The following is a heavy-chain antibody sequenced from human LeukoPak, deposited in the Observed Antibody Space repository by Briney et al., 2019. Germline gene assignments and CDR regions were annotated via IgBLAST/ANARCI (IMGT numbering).Heavy chain of an antibody. CDR3: AQSGYGSGSYGIGGSGRDY. CDR1: GGSFSGYY. CDR2: INHSGST. Sequence: SETLSLTCAVYGGSFSGYYWSWIRQPPGKGLEWIGEINHSGSTNYNPSLKSRVTISVDTSKNQFSLKLSSVTAADTAVYYCAQSGYGSGSYGIGGSGRDYWGQGTLVTVSS. D-gene: IGHD3-10*01. V-gene: IGHV4-34*01. J-gene: IGHJ4*02.